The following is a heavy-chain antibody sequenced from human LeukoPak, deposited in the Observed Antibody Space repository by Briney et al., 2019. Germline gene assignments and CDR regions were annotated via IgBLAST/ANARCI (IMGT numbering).Heavy chain of an antibody. CDR3: ARDPNISGNCYTLDY. CDR2: IWYDGSNK. Sequence: GGSLRLSCAASGFTFSNYGMHWVRQAPGKGLEWVAVIWYDGSNKYYADSVKGRFTISRDNSKNTLYLQMNSLRAEDTAVYYCARDPNISGNCYTLDYWGQGTLVTVSS. J-gene: IGHJ4*02. D-gene: IGHD1-26*01. V-gene: IGHV3-33*01. CDR1: GFTFSNYG.